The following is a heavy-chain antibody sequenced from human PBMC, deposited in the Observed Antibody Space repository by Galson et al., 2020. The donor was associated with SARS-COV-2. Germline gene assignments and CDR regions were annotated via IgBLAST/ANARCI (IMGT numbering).Heavy chain of an antibody. V-gene: IGHV7-4-1*02. CDR2: INTNTGNT. J-gene: IGHJ4*02. CDR1: GYTFNNYA. D-gene: IGHD3-10*01. CDR3: ARGAGAWFGELLDY. Sequence: ASVKVSCKSSGYTFNNYALNWVRQARGQGLERMAWINTNTGNTTYAQGFTGPFVFSLDTSIRTAYLQVSSLKAEDTAVYYCARGAGAWFGELLDYWGQGTLVTVSS.